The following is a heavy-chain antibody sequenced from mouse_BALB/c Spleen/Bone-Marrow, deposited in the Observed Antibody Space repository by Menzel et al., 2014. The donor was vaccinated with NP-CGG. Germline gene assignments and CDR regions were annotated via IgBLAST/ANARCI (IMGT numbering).Heavy chain of an antibody. CDR3: ARGGNFAAMNY. CDR2: IYPGSGST. Sequence: VKLMESGPELVKPGTSVKMSCKASGYTFTDYVIIWVKQRTGQGLEWIGEIYPGSGSTSYNEKFKDKATLTADKSSNTTYMQLSSLTFEDSAVYFCARGGNFAAMNYWGQGTSVTVSS. V-gene: IGHV1-77*01. J-gene: IGHJ4*01. CDR1: GYTFTDYV. D-gene: IGHD2-1*01.